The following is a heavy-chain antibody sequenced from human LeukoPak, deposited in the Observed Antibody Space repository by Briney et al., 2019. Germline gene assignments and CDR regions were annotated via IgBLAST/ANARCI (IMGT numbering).Heavy chain of an antibody. Sequence: PGGSLRLSCAASGFTFSSYSMNWVRQAPGEGLEWVSSISSSSSYIYYADSVKGRFTISRDNAKNSLYLQMNSLRAEDTAVYYCARGPRIQLVRYYYYYMDVWGKGTTVTVSS. D-gene: IGHD5-18*01. CDR2: ISSSSSYI. V-gene: IGHV3-21*01. J-gene: IGHJ6*03. CDR1: GFTFSSYS. CDR3: ARGPRIQLVRYYYYYMDV.